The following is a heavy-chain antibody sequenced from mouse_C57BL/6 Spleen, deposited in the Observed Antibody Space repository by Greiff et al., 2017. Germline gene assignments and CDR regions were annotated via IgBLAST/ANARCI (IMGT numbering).Heavy chain of an antibody. Sequence: QVQLQQSGAELVRPGTSVKVSCKASGYAFTNYLIEWVKQRPGQGLEWIGVINSGSGGTNYNEKFKGKATLTADKSSSTAYMQLSSLTSEDSAVYFCARRRPANWGFDYWGQGTTLTVSS. D-gene: IGHD4-1*01. CDR1: GYAFTNYL. J-gene: IGHJ2*01. CDR2: INSGSGGT. V-gene: IGHV1-54*01. CDR3: ARRRPANWGFDY.